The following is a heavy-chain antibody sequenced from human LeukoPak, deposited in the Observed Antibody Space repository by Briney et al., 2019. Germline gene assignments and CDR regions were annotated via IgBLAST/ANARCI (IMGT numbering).Heavy chain of an antibody. D-gene: IGHD3-16*02. J-gene: IGHJ5*02. V-gene: IGHV1-46*01. CDR2: INPSGSST. CDR1: GYTFTSHY. Sequence: ASVKISCQASGYTFTSHYMHWVRQAPGQGLEWMGLINPSGSSTLYAQKFQGRVTMTRYMSTTTDYMELSSLRSEDTAVYYCARDNSVGDIAWWFDPWGQGTLVTVSS. CDR3: ARDNSVGDIAWWFDP.